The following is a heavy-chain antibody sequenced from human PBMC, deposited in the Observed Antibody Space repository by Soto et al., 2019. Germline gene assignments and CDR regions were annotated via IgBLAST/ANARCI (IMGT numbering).Heavy chain of an antibody. CDR2: IYYSGST. Sequence: SETLSLTCTVSGGSISSGDYYWSWIRQPPGKGLEWIGYIYYSGSTYYNPSLKSRVTISVDTSKNQFSLKLSSVTAADTAVYYCARGTYYYDSSGYYRFDYWGQGTMVTVSS. J-gene: IGHJ4*02. CDR3: ARGTYYYDSSGYYRFDY. V-gene: IGHV4-30-4*01. D-gene: IGHD3-22*01. CDR1: GGSISSGDYY.